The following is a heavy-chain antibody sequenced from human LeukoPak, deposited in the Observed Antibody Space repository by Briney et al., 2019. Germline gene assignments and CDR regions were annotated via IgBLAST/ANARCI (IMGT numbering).Heavy chain of an antibody. D-gene: IGHD3-10*01. CDR3: VKDRYSYGSGSYFA. Sequence: PGGSLRLSCSASGFTFSSYAMHWVRQAPGKGLEYVSGFSTNGVSTYYAGSVKGRFTVSRDNSKNTLYLQMSSLRVEDTAVYYCVKDRYSYGSGSYFAWGQGTLVTVSS. CDR2: FSTNGVST. V-gene: IGHV3-64D*06. CDR1: GFTFSSYA. J-gene: IGHJ4*02.